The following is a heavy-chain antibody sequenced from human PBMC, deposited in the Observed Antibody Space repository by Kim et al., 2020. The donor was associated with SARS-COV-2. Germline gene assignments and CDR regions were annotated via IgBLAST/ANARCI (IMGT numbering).Heavy chain of an antibody. D-gene: IGHD3-22*01. V-gene: IGHV1-69*13. CDR3: ARGSTWDYYYDSSGYQGWFDP. CDR1: GGTFSSYA. J-gene: IGHJ5*02. Sequence: SVKVSCKASGGTFSSYAISWVRQAPGQGLEWMGGIIPIFGTANYAQKFQGRVTITADESTSTAYMELSSLRSEDTAVYYCARGSTWDYYYDSSGYQGWFDPWGQGTLVTVSS. CDR2: IIPIFGTA.